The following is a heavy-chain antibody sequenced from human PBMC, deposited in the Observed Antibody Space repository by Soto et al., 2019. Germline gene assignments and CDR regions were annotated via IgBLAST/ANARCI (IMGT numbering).Heavy chain of an antibody. Sequence: SETLSLTCTVSGSPLSGHYWSWMRQPPWKGLECIGYIYYGGSPNYNPSLKSRVTISVDRSKNQFSLKLSSVTAADTAVYYCARHTPAISISDHWGQGTLVTVSS. J-gene: IGHJ4*02. CDR2: IYYGGSP. D-gene: IGHD2-15*01. CDR1: GSPLSGHY. CDR3: ARHTPAISISDH. V-gene: IGHV4-59*08.